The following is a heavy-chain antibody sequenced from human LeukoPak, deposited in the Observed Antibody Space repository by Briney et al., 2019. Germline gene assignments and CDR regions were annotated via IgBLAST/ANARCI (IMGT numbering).Heavy chain of an antibody. J-gene: IGHJ6*03. D-gene: IGHD3-22*01. CDR2: ISGSGGST. V-gene: IGHV3-23*01. Sequence: GGSLRLSCAAPAFTFSSYAMSWVRQAPGKGLEWVSAISGSGGSTYYADSVKGRFTISRDNSKNTLYLQMNSLRAEDTAVYYCVGVVGYPYYYYYMDVWGKGTTVTVSS. CDR1: AFTFSSYA. CDR3: VGVVGYPYYYYYMDV.